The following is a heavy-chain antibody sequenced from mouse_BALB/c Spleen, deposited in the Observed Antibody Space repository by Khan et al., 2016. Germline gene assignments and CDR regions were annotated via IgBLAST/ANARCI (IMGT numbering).Heavy chain of an antibody. CDR1: GFDFSRYW. CDR2: INPDSSTI. V-gene: IGHV4-1*02. J-gene: IGHJ2*01. D-gene: IGHD1-1*01. Sequence: EVKLLESGGGLVQPGGSLKLSCAASGFDFSRYWMSWLRQAPGKGLEWIGEINPDSSTINYTPSLKDKFIISRDNAKNTLYLQMSKVRSEDTALYYCTRLSYNGTSDYWGQGTTLTVSS. CDR3: TRLSYNGTSDY.